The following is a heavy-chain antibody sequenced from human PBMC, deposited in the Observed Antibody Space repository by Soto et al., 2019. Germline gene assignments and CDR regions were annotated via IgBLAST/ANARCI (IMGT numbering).Heavy chain of an antibody. CDR3: AGDVDTTSHLNWFDP. Sequence: QVQVVESGGGVVQPGRSLRLSCEVSGFSLSRYGMHWVRQAPGKGLEWVAVIWYHGTTKNYADSVKGRFTISRDISKNTVYLQMDSLEVEDTAVYYCAGDVDTTSHLNWFDPWGQGVMVTVSS. J-gene: IGHJ5*02. V-gene: IGHV3-33*01. CDR2: IWYHGTTK. D-gene: IGHD5-18*01. CDR1: GFSLSRYG.